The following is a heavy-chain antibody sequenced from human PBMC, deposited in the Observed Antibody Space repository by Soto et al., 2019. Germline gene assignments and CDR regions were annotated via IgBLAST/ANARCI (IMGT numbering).Heavy chain of an antibody. CDR1: GYSFTSYW. V-gene: IGHV5-10-1*01. Sequence: GESLKISCQGSGYSFTSYWIGWVRQRPGKGLEWMGRINPSDSYTTYSPSFQGHVTISTDKSFSTAYLQWSGLKASDTAMYYCARLGYCTGTSCYTFDSWGQGTLVTVSS. J-gene: IGHJ4*02. CDR3: ARLGYCTGTSCYTFDS. D-gene: IGHD2-2*02. CDR2: INPSDSYT.